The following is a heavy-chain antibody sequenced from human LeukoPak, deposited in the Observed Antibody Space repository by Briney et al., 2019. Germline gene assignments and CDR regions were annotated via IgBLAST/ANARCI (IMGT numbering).Heavy chain of an antibody. V-gene: IGHV1-46*01. CDR3: ARSRETYYDFWSGNYYYMDV. CDR1: GYTFTGYY. J-gene: IGHJ6*03. Sequence: ASVKVSCKASGYTFTGYYMNWVRQAPGQGLEWMGTINPSGGSTSYAQKFQGRVTITRNTSISTAYMELSSLRSEDTAVYYCARSRETYYDFWSGNYYYMDVWGKGTTVTVSS. CDR2: INPSGGST. D-gene: IGHD3-3*01.